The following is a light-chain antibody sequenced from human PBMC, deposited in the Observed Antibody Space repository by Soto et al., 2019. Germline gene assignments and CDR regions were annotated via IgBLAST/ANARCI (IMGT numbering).Light chain of an antibody. CDR1: HTISSSY. V-gene: IGKV3-20*01. CDR2: AIS. CDR3: QQYDSSPRT. J-gene: IGKJ1*01. Sequence: ENVLTQSPGTLSLSPGQRATLSCRASHTISSSYLAWYQQKPGQAPRLLIYAISDRATGVPDRFRGSGSGTDFTLTITRLEPEDFAVYFCQQYDSSPRTFGQGTKV.